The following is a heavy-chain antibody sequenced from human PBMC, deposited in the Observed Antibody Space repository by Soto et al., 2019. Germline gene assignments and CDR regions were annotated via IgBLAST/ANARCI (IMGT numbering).Heavy chain of an antibody. J-gene: IGHJ4*02. D-gene: IGHD4-17*01. V-gene: IGHV3-23*01. CDR2: MSGSGDRS. Sequence: EVQLLESGGGLEQPGNFLRLSCAASGFTFSSYGMSWVRQAPGKGLEWVSAMSGSGDRSYYTESVKGRFSISRDNSKSTLYLPMSNLRAEDTAVYYCAKALYSDYDLTTFDYWGQGSLVTVSS. CDR1: GFTFSSYG. CDR3: AKALYSDYDLTTFDY.